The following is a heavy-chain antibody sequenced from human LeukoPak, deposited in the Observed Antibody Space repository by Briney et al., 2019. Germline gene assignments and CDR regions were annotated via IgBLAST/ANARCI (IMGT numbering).Heavy chain of an antibody. CDR1: GGSISSSSYY. CDR3: AREEGYCSSTSCYVMDV. CDR2: IYYSGST. V-gene: IGHV4-39*07. Sequence: SETLSLTCTVSGGSISSSSYYWGWIRQPPGKGLEWIGSIYYSGSTYYNPSLKSRVTISVDTSKNQFSLKLSSVTAADTAVYYCAREEGYCSSTSCYVMDVWGKGTTVTISS. D-gene: IGHD2-2*01. J-gene: IGHJ6*04.